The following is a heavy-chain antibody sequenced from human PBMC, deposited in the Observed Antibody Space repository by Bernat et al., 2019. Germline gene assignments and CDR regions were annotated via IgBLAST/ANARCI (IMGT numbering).Heavy chain of an antibody. CDR2: INRDGSIT. CDR1: GFTFSSYW. Sequence: EVQLVESGGGLVQPGGSLRLSCAASGFTFSSYWMHWVRQAPGKGLVWVARINRDGSITTYADSVRGRFAISRDNAKNTLFLQMTSLGVEDTAVYYCVRIGYSTSSLGIDYWGQGALVSVSS. CDR3: VRIGYSTSSLGIDY. V-gene: IGHV3-74*01. J-gene: IGHJ4*02. D-gene: IGHD2-8*01.